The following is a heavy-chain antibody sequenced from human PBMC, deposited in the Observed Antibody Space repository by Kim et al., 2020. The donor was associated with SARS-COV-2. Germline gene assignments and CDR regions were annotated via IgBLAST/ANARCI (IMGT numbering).Heavy chain of an antibody. CDR1: GFSFNTYA. Sequence: GGSLRLSCAASGFSFNTYAMTWVRQTPGRGPEWVATMTASGDSRDYSDSVRGRFVISRDNARNMVFLQMNSLRADDTATYYFVKSTLLRGVTLAGNAFDVWGPGSLVSVSS. CDR3: VKSTLLRGVTLAGNAFDV. D-gene: IGHD3-10*01. V-gene: IGHV3-23*01. J-gene: IGHJ3*01. CDR2: MTASGDSR.